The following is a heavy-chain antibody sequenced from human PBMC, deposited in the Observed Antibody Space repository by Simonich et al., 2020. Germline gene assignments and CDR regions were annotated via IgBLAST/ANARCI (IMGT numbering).Heavy chain of an antibody. V-gene: IGHV1-2*02. J-gene: IGHJ3*02. CDR2: INPNRGGT. CDR3: ARGPRWTGDDAFDI. CDR1: GYTFTGYY. D-gene: IGHD7-27*01. Sequence: QVQLVQSGAEVKKPGASVKVSCKASGYTFTGYYMHWVRQAPGQGLEWMGWINPNRGGTNYAKKFPGRVTRTRDTSISTAYMELSRPRSDDTAVYYCARGPRWTGDDAFDIWGQGTMVTVSS.